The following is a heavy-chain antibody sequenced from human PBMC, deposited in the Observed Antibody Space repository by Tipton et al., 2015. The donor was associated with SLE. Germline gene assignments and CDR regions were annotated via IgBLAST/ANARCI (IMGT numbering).Heavy chain of an antibody. CDR1: GFTFEDYA. V-gene: IGHV3-9*01. D-gene: IGHD1-26*01. J-gene: IGHJ4*02. CDR3: AKARPYSGSQSFDY. CDR2: ITWNSGII. Sequence: SLRLSCAASGFTFEDYAMHWVRQAPGKGLEWVSGITWNSGIIDYVDSVKGRFTISRDNSKNTLYLQMKSLRAEDTALYYCAKARPYSGSQSFDYWGQGTLVTVSS.